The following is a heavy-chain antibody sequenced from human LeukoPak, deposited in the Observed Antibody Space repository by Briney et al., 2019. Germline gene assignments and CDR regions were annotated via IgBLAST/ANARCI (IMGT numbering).Heavy chain of an antibody. CDR2: IYYSGST. D-gene: IGHD5-24*01. J-gene: IGHJ4*02. Sequence: PSETLSLTCTVSGYSISSGYYWGWIRQPPGNGLEWIGSIYYSGSTYYNPSLKSRVTISVDTSKNQFSLKLSSVTAADTAVYYCARGRRDGYMLLWEDYWGQGTLVTVSS. CDR3: ARGRRDGYMLLWEDY. CDR1: GYSISSGYY. V-gene: IGHV4-38-2*02.